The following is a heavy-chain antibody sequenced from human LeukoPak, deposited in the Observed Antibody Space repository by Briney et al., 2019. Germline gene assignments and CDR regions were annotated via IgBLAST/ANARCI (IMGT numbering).Heavy chain of an antibody. J-gene: IGHJ1*01. D-gene: IGHD2-15*01. Sequence: MTGGSLRLSCAASGFSFSDYYMSWIRQAPGKGLEWVSYISGSGSTIYYADSVKGRFTISRDNAKNSLYLQMNSLRAEDTAVYYCASGYCSGGSCYSVYFQHWGQGTLVTVSS. V-gene: IGHV3-11*01. CDR2: ISGSGSTI. CDR3: ASGYCSGGSCYSVYFQH. CDR1: GFSFSDYY.